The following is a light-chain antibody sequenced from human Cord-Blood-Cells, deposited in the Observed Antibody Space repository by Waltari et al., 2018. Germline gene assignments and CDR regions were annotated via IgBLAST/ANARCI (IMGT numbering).Light chain of an antibody. J-gene: IGLJ3*02. Sequence: QPALTQPASVSGSPGQSITISCTGTSSDVGSYNLVSWYQQHPGKAPKLMIYEGSKRPSGVSNRFSDSKSGNTASLTISGLQAEDEADYYCCSYAGSSTLVFGGGTKLTVL. CDR3: CSYAGSSTLV. CDR2: EGS. V-gene: IGLV2-23*01. CDR1: SSDVGSYNL.